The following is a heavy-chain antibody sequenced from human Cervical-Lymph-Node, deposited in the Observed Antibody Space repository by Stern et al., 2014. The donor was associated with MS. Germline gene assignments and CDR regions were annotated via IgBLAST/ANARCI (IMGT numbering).Heavy chain of an antibody. D-gene: IGHD3-16*01. CDR1: GFTFSSYG. CDR3: AKDSRGLPRSYYYFDF. V-gene: IGHV3-30*18. CDR2: ISYDEPNK. Sequence: VQLVESGGGVVQPGRSLRLSCAASGFTFSSYGMHWLRQAPGKGLEWVAGISYDEPNKYYGDSVKGRFSISRDNSKNTLFLQMNSLRPEDTAVYYCAKDSRGLPRSYYYFDFWGRGTLVTDSS. J-gene: IGHJ2*01.